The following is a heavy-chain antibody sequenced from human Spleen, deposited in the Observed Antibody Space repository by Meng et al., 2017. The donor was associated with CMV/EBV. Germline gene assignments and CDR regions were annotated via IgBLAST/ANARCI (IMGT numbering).Heavy chain of an antibody. CDR1: GASVSTTNYY. CDR2: SYFSGDT. Sequence: SETLSLICSVSGASVSTTNYYWAWIRQPPGKGLEWIASSYFSGDTYYNPSLKSRVTMSVDTSKNQFSLKLTSVTAADTAVYYCARVPYRSGPYYFDYWGQGTLVTVSS. D-gene: IGHD6-19*01. J-gene: IGHJ4*02. V-gene: IGHV4-39*07. CDR3: ARVPYRSGPYYFDY.